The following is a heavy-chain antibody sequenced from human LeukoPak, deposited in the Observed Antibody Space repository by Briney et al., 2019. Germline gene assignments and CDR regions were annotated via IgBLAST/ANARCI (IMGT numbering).Heavy chain of an antibody. V-gene: IGHV4-39*01. D-gene: IGHD6-19*01. J-gene: IGHJ4*02. Sequence: SETLSLTCTVSGGSISSSSYYWGWIRQPPGKGLEWIGSIYYSGSTYYNPSLKSRVTISVDTSKNQFSLKLSSVTAADTAVYYCAGHSPFGEQWLAYDYWGQGTLVTVSS. CDR1: GGSISSSSYY. CDR2: IYYSGST. CDR3: AGHSPFGEQWLAYDY.